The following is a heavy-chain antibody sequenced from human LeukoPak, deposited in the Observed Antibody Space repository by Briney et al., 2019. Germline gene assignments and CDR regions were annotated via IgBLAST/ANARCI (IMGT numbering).Heavy chain of an antibody. V-gene: IGHV7-4-1*02. D-gene: IGHD3-10*01. CDR2: INTNTGNP. Sequence: ASVKVSCKASGYTFTTNAMNWVRQAPGQGLEWMGWINTNTGNPTYAQGFTGRFVFSLDTSVSTAYLQISSLKAEDTAVYCCARAPPYYGSGSYYFDYWGQGTLVTVSS. J-gene: IGHJ4*02. CDR1: GYTFTTNA. CDR3: ARAPPYYGSGSYYFDY.